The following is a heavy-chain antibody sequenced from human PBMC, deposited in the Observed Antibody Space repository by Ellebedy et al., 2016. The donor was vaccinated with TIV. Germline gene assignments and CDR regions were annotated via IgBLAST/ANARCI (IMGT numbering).Heavy chain of an antibody. J-gene: IGHJ4*02. V-gene: IGHV4-61*01. CDR2: IYYSGST. D-gene: IGHD1-26*01. Sequence: SETLSLTCTVSGGSVSSGSYYWSWIRQPPGKGLEWIGYIYYSGSTNYNPSLKSRVTIAVDTSKNQFSLKLSSVTAADTAVYYCARDRVGWVGIGGYFDYWGQGTLVTVSS. CDR1: GGSVSSGSYY. CDR3: ARDRVGWVGIGGYFDY.